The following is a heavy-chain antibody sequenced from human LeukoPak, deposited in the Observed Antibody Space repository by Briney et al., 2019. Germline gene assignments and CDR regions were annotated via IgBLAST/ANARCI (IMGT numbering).Heavy chain of an antibody. Sequence: PSETLSLTCAVYGGSFSGYYWSWIRQPPGKGLEWIGEIYHSGSTSYNPSLKSRVTISVDKSKNHFSLRLSSVTAADTAVYYCARVWAMTTSDHFYYYMDVWGKGTTVTVSS. J-gene: IGHJ6*03. CDR2: IYHSGST. CDR1: GGSFSGYY. V-gene: IGHV4-34*01. CDR3: ARVWAMTTSDHFYYYMDV. D-gene: IGHD4-11*01.